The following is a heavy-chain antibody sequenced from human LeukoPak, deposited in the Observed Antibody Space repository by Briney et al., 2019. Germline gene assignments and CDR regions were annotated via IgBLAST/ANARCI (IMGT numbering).Heavy chain of an antibody. D-gene: IGHD1-26*01. CDR3: ARHGWELPSAFDI. V-gene: IGHV4-59*08. Sequence: SETLSLTCAVYGGSFSGYYWSWIRQPPGKGLEWIGYIYYSGSTNYNPSLKSRVTISVDTSKNQFSLKLSSVTAADTAVYYCARHGWELPSAFDIWGQGTMVTVSS. J-gene: IGHJ3*02. CDR2: IYYSGST. CDR1: GGSFSGYY.